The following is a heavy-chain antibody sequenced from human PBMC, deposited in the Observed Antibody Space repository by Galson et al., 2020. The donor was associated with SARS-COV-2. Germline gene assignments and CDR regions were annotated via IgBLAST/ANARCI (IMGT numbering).Heavy chain of an antibody. D-gene: IGHD7-27*01. Sequence: GGSLRLSCAASGFTFSNYAMNWVRQAPGKGLEWVSDIDNGGGATYYADSVRGRFTISRDNSKNTLYLQMNSLRAEDTAVYYCAKATRTSWATFGSWGQGILVTVSS. CDR3: AKATRTSWATFGS. V-gene: IGHV3-23*01. CDR2: IDNGGGAT. CDR1: GFTFSNYA. J-gene: IGHJ4*02.